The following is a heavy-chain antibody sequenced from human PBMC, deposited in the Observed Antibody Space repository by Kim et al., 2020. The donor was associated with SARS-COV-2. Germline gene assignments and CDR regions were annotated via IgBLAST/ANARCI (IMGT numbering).Heavy chain of an antibody. CDR3: ARAEGRARWHQLDY. CDR2: IFYSGNT. V-gene: IGHV4-59*01. CDR1: SDSFSAYY. Sequence: SETLSLTCTVSSDSFSAYYWSWIRQFPGKGLEWIGYIFYSGNTNFSPSLKSRVTISWDTSRSQFSLDLTSVTEADTAVYYCARAEGRARWHQLDYWGQG. J-gene: IGHJ4*02. D-gene: IGHD2-15*01.